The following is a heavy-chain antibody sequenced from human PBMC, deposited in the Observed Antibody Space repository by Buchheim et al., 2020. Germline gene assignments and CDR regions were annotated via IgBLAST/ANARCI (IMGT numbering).Heavy chain of an antibody. CDR2: IFYTGST. V-gene: IGHV4-39*01. Sequence: QLQLQESGPGLVKPSETLSLTCTVSGGSIDSSNHYWAWIRQPPGKGLEWIGSIFYTGSTYTGSSDHNPSLKSRVTISVDRSKNQFSLNVNSVTAADTAVYYCARHEVVGGSVVDYWGQGIL. D-gene: IGHD1-26*01. J-gene: IGHJ4*02. CDR1: GGSIDSSNHY. CDR3: ARHEVVGGSVVDY.